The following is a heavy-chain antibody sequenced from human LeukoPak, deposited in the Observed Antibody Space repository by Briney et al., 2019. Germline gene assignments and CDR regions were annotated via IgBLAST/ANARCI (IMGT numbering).Heavy chain of an antibody. J-gene: IGHJ6*02. Sequence: GGSLRLSCAASGFTFSSYAMHWVRQAPGKGLEWVAVISYDGSNKYYADSVKGRFTISRDNSKNTLYLQMNSLRAEDTAVYYCAREIGGSVWRRDGMDVWGQGTTVTVSS. D-gene: IGHD6-19*01. V-gene: IGHV3-30-3*01. CDR1: GFTFSSYA. CDR2: ISYDGSNK. CDR3: AREIGGSVWRRDGMDV.